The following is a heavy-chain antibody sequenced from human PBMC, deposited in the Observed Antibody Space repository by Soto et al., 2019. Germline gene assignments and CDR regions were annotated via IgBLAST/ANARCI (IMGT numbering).Heavy chain of an antibody. CDR3: ARRGYSYGLDV. V-gene: IGHV5-51*01. D-gene: IGHD5-18*01. CDR2: IYPGDSDT. Sequence: PGESLKISCKGSGYNFATYWIAWVRQLPGKGPEWMGIIYPGDSDTSYSPSSQGQVTISVDKSISTAYLQWNSLKASDTAMYYCARRGYSYGLDVWGQGTKVTVSS. CDR1: GYNFATYW. J-gene: IGHJ6*02.